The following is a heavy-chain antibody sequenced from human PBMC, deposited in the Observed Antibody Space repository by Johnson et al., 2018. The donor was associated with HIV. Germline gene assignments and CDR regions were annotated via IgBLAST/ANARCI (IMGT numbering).Heavy chain of an antibody. CDR1: GFTVSSNY. CDR3: ARACRDGYTCDAFDI. CDR2: IFSGGTT. D-gene: IGHD5-24*01. J-gene: IGHJ3*02. Sequence: VQLVESGGGLVQPGGSLRLSCAASGFTVSSNYMSWVRQAPGKGLDWVSVIFSGGTTYYADSVNGRFTISRDNSKNTLYLQMKSLRAEDTALYYCARACRDGYTCDAFDIWGQGTMVTVSS. V-gene: IGHV3-66*01.